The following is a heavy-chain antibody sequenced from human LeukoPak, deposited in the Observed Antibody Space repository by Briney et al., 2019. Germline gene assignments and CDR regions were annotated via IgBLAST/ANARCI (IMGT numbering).Heavy chain of an antibody. D-gene: IGHD6-19*01. CDR2: IYYSGTT. V-gene: IGHV4-39*07. J-gene: IGHJ4*02. CDR3: ARDDWGSSGVDY. CDR1: GDSISSNYFSSNLFH. Sequence: PSETLSLTCTVSGDSISSNYFSSNLFHWGWLRQPPGEGLEWIGSIYYSGTTYYNPSLKSRVTISVDTSKNQFSLKLSSVTAADTAVYYCARDDWGSSGVDYWGQGTLVTVSS.